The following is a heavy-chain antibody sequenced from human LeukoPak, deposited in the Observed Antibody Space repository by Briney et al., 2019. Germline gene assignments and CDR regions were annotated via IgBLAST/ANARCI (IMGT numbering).Heavy chain of an antibody. J-gene: IGHJ3*02. Sequence: GESLKISCEASGYDFTTYWIGWVRQLPGKGLDWMGIIHPDGSDTRYSQSFKGQVTISADKSISTAYLQWSSLKASDTAMYYCARHVGRYNWNDWHFDAFDIWGQGTMVTVSS. CDR1: GYDFTTYW. CDR3: ARHVGRYNWNDWHFDAFDI. CDR2: IHPDGSDT. D-gene: IGHD1-1*01. V-gene: IGHV5-51*01.